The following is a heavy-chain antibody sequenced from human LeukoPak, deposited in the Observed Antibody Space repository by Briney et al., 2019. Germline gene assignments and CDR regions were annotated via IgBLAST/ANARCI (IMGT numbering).Heavy chain of an antibody. CDR2: MNPNSGNT. Sequence: ASVKVSCKASGCTFTSYDINWVRQATGQGLEWMGWMNPNSGNTGYAQKFQGRVTMTRNTSISTAYMELSSLRSEDTAVYYCARVDYYGSGPGMDVWGQGTTVTVSS. V-gene: IGHV1-8*01. J-gene: IGHJ6*02. CDR3: ARVDYYGSGPGMDV. D-gene: IGHD3-10*01. CDR1: GCTFTSYD.